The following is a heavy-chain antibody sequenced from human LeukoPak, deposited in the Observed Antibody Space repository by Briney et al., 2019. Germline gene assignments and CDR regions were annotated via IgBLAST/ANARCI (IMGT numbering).Heavy chain of an antibody. CDR3: ARVSCSGGSCYLDY. V-gene: IGHV4-4*02. D-gene: IGHD2-15*01. Sequence: SGTLSLTRAVSGGSISSSNWWSWVRQPPGKGLEWIGEIYHSGSTNYNPSLKSRVTISVDKSKNQFSLKLSSVTAADAAVYYCARVSCSGGSCYLDYWGQGTLVTVSS. CDR2: IYHSGST. J-gene: IGHJ4*02. CDR1: GGSISSSNW.